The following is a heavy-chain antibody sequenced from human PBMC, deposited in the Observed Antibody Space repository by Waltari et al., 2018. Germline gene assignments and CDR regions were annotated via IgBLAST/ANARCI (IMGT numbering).Heavy chain of an antibody. Sequence: EVQLVESGGGLVQPGGSLRLSCAASGFTFRSYWMHWVRQAPGKGLVWVSRINTDGSYTNYADSVKGRFTISRDSAKNTLYLQMHSLGAEDTAVYYCARQTHYGTDVWGQGTTVTVSS. V-gene: IGHV3-74*01. CDR3: ARQTHYGTDV. J-gene: IGHJ6*02. CDR2: INTDGSYT. CDR1: GFTFRSYW.